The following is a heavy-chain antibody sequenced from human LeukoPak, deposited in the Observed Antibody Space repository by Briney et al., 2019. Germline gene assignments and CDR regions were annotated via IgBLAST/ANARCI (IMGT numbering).Heavy chain of an antibody. V-gene: IGHV3-48*02. CDR2: ISSSSSTI. J-gene: IGHJ6*02. D-gene: IGHD2-2*01. CDR3: ARDFPPSRQHYYYYGMDV. CDR1: GFAFSYYS. Sequence: GGSLRLSCAASGFAFSYYSMNWVRQAPGKGLEWVSYISSSSSTIYYAGSVKGRFTISRDNAKNSLYLQMNSLRDEDTAVYYCARDFPPSRQHYYYYGMDVWGQGTTVTVSS.